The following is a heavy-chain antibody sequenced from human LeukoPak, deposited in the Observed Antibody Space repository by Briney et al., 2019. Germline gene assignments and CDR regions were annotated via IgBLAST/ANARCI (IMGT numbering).Heavy chain of an antibody. Sequence: GGSLRLSCAVSGFPFSVYEVNWVRQAPGKGLEWVSNIGSSGAIRHYADSVKGRFSISRDNAENSLFLQMNSLRVEDTGIYYCALLAVASDFDYWGQGALVTVSS. CDR3: ALLAVASDFDY. CDR1: GFPFSVYE. J-gene: IGHJ4*02. V-gene: IGHV3-48*03. D-gene: IGHD6-19*01. CDR2: IGSSGAIR.